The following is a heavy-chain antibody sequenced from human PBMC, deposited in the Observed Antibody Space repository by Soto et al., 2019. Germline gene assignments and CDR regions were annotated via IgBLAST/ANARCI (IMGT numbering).Heavy chain of an antibody. D-gene: IGHD4-17*01. J-gene: IGHJ1*01. CDR3: ARDFVHGDHPEYFQH. CDR2: IYSGGST. CDR1: GFTVSSNY. Sequence: EVQLVESGGGLVQPGGSLRLSCAASGFTVSSNYMSWVRQAPGKGLEWVSVIYSGGSTYYADSVKGRFTISRDNSKXTLYLQMNSLRADDTVVYYCARDFVHGDHPEYFQHWGQGTLVTVSS. V-gene: IGHV3-66*01.